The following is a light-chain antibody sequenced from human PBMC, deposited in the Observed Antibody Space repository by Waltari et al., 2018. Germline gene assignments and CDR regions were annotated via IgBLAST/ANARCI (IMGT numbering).Light chain of an antibody. CDR3: QQSFNVPYT. V-gene: IGKV1-39*01. J-gene: IGKJ2*01. Sequence: IQMTQSPSSLSASVGDRVTITCRASRRVSTNLNWYQQKPGKGPRLLIYAASSLQGGVPPRFSGSGSGTDFTLTISSLQPEDFATYSCQQSFNVPYTFGQGTKLEL. CDR2: AAS. CDR1: RRVSTN.